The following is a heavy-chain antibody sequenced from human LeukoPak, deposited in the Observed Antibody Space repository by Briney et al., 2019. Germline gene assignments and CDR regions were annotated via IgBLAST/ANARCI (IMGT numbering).Heavy chain of an antibody. V-gene: IGHV5-51*01. Sequence: GESLKISCEGSGYSFSSYWIGWVRQMPGIGLEWMGTIYPGDSDTRYNPSLQGQVTISADKSINTAYLQWSSLKASDTAMYYCARRPNYYDSSGNYYFDYWGQGTLVTVSS. J-gene: IGHJ4*02. CDR2: IYPGDSDT. CDR1: GYSFSSYW. CDR3: ARRPNYYDSSGNYYFDY. D-gene: IGHD3-22*01.